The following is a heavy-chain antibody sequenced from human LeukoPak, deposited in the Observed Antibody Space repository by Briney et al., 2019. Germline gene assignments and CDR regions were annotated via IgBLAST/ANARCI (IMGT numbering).Heavy chain of an antibody. CDR2: IYYSGST. CDR3: ARVMVRGVIDY. V-gene: IGHV4-61*01. Sequence: SETLSLTCTVSGGSISSSSYYWSWIRQPPGKGLEWIGYIYYSGSTNYNPSLKSRVTISVDTSKNQFSLKLSSVTAADTAVYYCARVMVRGVIDYWGQGTLVTVSS. CDR1: GGSISSSSYY. D-gene: IGHD3-10*01. J-gene: IGHJ4*02.